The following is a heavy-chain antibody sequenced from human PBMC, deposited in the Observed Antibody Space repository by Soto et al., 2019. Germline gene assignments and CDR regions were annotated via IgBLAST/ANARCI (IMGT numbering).Heavy chain of an antibody. V-gene: IGHV1-69*01. CDR2: IIPIFGTA. Sequence: QVQLVQSGAEVKKPGSSVKVSCKASGGTFSSYAISWVRQAPGQGLEWMGGIIPIFGTANYVKKFQGRVTITADDSTMTVFMELSRMLSEETAVYYCARGIDSSGYYFDYWGQGTLVTVSS. CDR3: ARGIDSSGYYFDY. D-gene: IGHD3-22*01. J-gene: IGHJ4*02. CDR1: GGTFSSYA.